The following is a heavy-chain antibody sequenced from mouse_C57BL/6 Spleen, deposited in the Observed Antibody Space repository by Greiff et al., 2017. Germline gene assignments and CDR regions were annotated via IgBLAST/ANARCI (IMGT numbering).Heavy chain of an antibody. J-gene: IGHJ2*01. D-gene: IGHD1-1*01. V-gene: IGHV1-61*01. Sequence: QVQLQQPGAELVRPGSSVKLSCKASGYTFTSYWMDWVKQRPGQGLEWIGNIYPSDSETHYNQKFKDKATLTVDKSSSTAFMQLSSLTSEDSAVYYCARRGYYGSSLDYWGQGTTLTVSS. CDR1: GYTFTSYW. CDR2: IYPSDSET. CDR3: ARRGYYGSSLDY.